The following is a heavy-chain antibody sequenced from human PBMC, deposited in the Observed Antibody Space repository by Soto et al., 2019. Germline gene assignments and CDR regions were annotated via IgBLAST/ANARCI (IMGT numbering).Heavy chain of an antibody. Sequence: SVKVSCKASGGTFSSYAISWVRQAPGQGLEWMGGIIPIFGTANYAQKFQGRVTITADESTSTAYMELSSLRSEDTAVYYCARDPRPYYYDSSGYDYGMDVWGQ. CDR2: IIPIFGTA. CDR3: ARDPRPYYYDSSGYDYGMDV. V-gene: IGHV1-69*13. CDR1: GGTFSSYA. D-gene: IGHD3-22*01. J-gene: IGHJ6*02.